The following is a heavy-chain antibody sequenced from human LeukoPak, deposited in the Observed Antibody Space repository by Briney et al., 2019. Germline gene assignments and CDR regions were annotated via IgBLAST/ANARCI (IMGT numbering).Heavy chain of an antibody. Sequence: SQTLSLTCTVSGGSISSGDYHWSWIRQPPGKGLEWIGYIYYSGSTYYNPSLKSRVTISVDTSKNQFSLKLSSVTAADTAVYYCARRVGATEYYFDYWGQGTLVTVSS. D-gene: IGHD1-26*01. J-gene: IGHJ4*02. CDR2: IYYSGST. CDR1: GGSISSGDYH. CDR3: ARRVGATEYYFDY. V-gene: IGHV4-30-4*01.